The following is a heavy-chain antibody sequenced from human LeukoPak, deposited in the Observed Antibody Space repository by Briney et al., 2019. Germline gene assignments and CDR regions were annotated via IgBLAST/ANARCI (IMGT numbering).Heavy chain of an antibody. J-gene: IGHJ3*02. Sequence: GGSLRLSCAASGFTFSTFWMHWVRQAPGEGLVWVSGLNSDGSITGYVDSVKGRFTISRDNAKNTLYLQMNSLRAEDTAVYYCAKDLSGWYTSGAFDIWGQGTMVTVSS. CDR3: AKDLSGWYTSGAFDI. CDR2: LNSDGSIT. V-gene: IGHV3-74*01. CDR1: GFTFSTFW. D-gene: IGHD6-19*01.